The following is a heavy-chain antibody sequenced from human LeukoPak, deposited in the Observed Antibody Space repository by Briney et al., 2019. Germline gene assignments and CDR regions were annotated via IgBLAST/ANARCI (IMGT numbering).Heavy chain of an antibody. CDR2: ISSSSSYI. CDR1: GFTFSSYS. D-gene: IGHD3-10*01. CDR3: ASSVVRGVVDY. V-gene: IGHV3-21*01. Sequence: GGSLRLSCAASGFTFSSYSMNWVRQAPGKGLEWVSSISSSSSYIYYADSVKGRFTISRDNAKNSLYLQMNSLRAEDTAVYYCASSVVRGVVDYWGQGTLVTVSS. J-gene: IGHJ4*02.